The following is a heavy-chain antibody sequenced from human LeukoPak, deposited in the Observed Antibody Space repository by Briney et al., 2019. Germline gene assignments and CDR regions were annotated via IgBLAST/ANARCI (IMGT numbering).Heavy chain of an antibody. CDR1: GYTFTSYD. CDR2: INPNSGGT. D-gene: IGHD6-19*01. V-gene: IGHV1-2*02. J-gene: IGHJ4*02. CDR3: ARVLASSGWYNY. Sequence: ASVKVSCKASGYTFTSYDINWVRQAPGQGLEWMGWINPNSGGTNYAQKFQGRVTMTRDTSISTAYMELSRLRSDDTAVYYCARVLASSGWYNYWGQGTLVTVSS.